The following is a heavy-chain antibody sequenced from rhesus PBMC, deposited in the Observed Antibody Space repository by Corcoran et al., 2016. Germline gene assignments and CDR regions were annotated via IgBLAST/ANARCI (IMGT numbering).Heavy chain of an antibody. D-gene: IGHD4-29*01. CDR3: ARSPHDYGSTKEDV. V-gene: IGHV4-80*01. Sequence: HLQESGPGLVKPSETLSLTCAVPGGSFSSYWWSWLRPPPGRGLEWSGGINGNSGSTNYTPSLKSRVTISKDASKNQFSLKLSSVTAADTAVYYCARSPHDYGSTKEDVWGRGVLVTVSS. CDR1: GGSFSSYW. CDR2: INGNSGST. J-gene: IGHJ5-2*02.